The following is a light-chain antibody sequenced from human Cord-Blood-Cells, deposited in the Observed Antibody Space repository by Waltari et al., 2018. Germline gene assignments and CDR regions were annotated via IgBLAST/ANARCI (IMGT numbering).Light chain of an antibody. Sequence: DIVMTQSPDSLAVSLGERATINCKSSQSVLYSSNNKPYLTWYQQKPGQPPKLLIYWESTRESGVPDRFSGSGSGTDFTLTISSLQAEDVAVYYCQQYYSTLTFGGGTK. J-gene: IGKJ4*01. CDR1: QSVLYSSNNKPY. V-gene: IGKV4-1*01. CDR3: QQYYSTLT. CDR2: WES.